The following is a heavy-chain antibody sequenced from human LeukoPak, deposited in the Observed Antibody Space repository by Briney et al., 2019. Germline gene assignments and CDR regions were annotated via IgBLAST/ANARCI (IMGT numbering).Heavy chain of an antibody. Sequence: GRSLRLSCAASGFTFSSYGMHWVRQAPGKGLEWVAVIWYDGSNKYYADSVKGRFTISRDNSKNTLYLQMNSLRAEDTAVYYCARDDDSSGSSFDYWGQGTLVTVSS. CDR3: ARDDDSSGSSFDY. J-gene: IGHJ4*02. CDR1: GFTFSSYG. CDR2: IWYDGSNK. V-gene: IGHV3-33*01. D-gene: IGHD3-22*01.